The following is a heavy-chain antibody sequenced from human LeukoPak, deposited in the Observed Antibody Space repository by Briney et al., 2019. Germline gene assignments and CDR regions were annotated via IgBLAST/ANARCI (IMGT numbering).Heavy chain of an antibody. V-gene: IGHV4-59*01. CDR3: ARDGGVCSGGSCYEWFDP. J-gene: IGHJ5*02. CDR2: IYYSGST. D-gene: IGHD2-15*01. CDR1: GGSISSYY. Sequence: SETLSLACTVSGGSISSYYWSWIRQPPGKGLEWIGYIYYSGSTNYNPSLKSRVTISVDTSKNQFSLKLSSVTAADTAVYYCARDGGVCSGGSCYEWFDPWGQGTLVTVSS.